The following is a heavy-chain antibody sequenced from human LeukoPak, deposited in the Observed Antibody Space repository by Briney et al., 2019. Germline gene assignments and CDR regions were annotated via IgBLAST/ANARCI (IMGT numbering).Heavy chain of an antibody. CDR3: AGALCSGGSCYSFNY. CDR1: GLFMPHS. V-gene: IGHV3-21*01. J-gene: IGHJ4*02. D-gene: IGHD2-15*01. Sequence: GGSLRLSCAASGLFMPHSLNWVRQAPGKGLEWLSSIRTRGYIHYANSAKGRFIISRDNARDSLYLQMNSLSAEDTAIYYCAGALCSGGSCYSFNYWGQGTLVTVSS. CDR2: IRTRGYI.